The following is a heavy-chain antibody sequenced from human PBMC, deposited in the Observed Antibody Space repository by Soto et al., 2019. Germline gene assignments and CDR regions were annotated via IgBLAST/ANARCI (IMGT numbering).Heavy chain of an antibody. V-gene: IGHV2-5*02. Sequence: QITLKESGPTLVKPTQTLTLTCTFSGFSLSTSGVGVGWIRQPPGKALEWLALIYWDDDNRYSPSLKSRLTITKDTSXNXGXLXXTNMDPVDTATYYCAHTQYYYDSSGYYSDAEYFQHWGQGTLVTVSS. J-gene: IGHJ1*01. CDR3: AHTQYYYDSSGYYSDAEYFQH. CDR1: GFSLSTSGVG. CDR2: IYWDDDN. D-gene: IGHD3-22*01.